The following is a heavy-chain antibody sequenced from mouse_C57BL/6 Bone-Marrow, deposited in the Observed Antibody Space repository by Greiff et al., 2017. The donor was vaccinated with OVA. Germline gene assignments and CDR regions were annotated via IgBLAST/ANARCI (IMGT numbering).Heavy chain of an antibody. J-gene: IGHJ1*03. CDR3: ARGDDGYSWYFDV. V-gene: IGHV14-2*01. Sequence: EVQLQQSGAELVKPGASVKLSCTASGFNIKVYYMHWVKQWTEQGLEWIGRIDPEDGDTTSAPTFQGKATITADTSSNTAYLQLSSLTSEDTAVNYCARGDDGYSWYFDVWGTGTTVTVSS. D-gene: IGHD2-3*01. CDR2: IDPEDGDT. CDR1: GFNIKVYY.